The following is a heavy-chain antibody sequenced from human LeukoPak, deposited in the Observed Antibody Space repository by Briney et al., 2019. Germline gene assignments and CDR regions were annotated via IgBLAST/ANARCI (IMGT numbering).Heavy chain of an antibody. Sequence: PGGSLRLSCAASGFTFSTAWMTWVRQSAGKGLEWVGRIKSRADGGTTDYPAPVKGRFTISRDDEKNTVYLEINSLTTEDSAVYYCTTVGSSWGFDYWGQGTLVTVSS. CDR3: TTVGSSWGFDY. D-gene: IGHD6-13*01. V-gene: IGHV3-15*01. J-gene: IGHJ4*02. CDR2: IKSRADGGTT. CDR1: GFTFSTAW.